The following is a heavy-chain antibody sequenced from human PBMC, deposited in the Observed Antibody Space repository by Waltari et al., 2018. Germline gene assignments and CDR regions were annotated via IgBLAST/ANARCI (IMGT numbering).Heavy chain of an antibody. J-gene: IGHJ6*02. CDR1: GGTFSSYA. CDR2: IIPIFGTA. Sequence: QVQLVQSGAEVKKPGSSVKVSCKASGGTFSSYAISWVRQAPGQGLEWMGGIIPIFGTANYAQKFQGRVTITADESTSTAYMELSSLRSEDTAVYYCARPHPRLRYYYYGMDVWGQGTTVTVSS. CDR3: ARPHPRLRYYYYGMDV. V-gene: IGHV1-69*01. D-gene: IGHD3-16*01.